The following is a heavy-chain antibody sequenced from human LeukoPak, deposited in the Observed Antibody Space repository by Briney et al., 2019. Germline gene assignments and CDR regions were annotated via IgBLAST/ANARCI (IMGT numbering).Heavy chain of an antibody. CDR1: GFTFSTYW. CDR2: INQDGGEK. CDR3: ARVDSSGWYWYSFDD. D-gene: IGHD6-19*01. Sequence: GGSLRLSCAGSGFTFSTYWMNWVRQAQGKGLEWVANINQDGGEKYYVDSVKGRFTISRDNAKNSLYLQMNSLRAEDTAIYYCARVDSSGWYWYSFDDWGQGTLVTVSS. V-gene: IGHV3-7*04. J-gene: IGHJ4*02.